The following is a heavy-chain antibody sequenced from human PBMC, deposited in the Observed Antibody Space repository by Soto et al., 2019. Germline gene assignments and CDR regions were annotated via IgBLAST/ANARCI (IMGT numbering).Heavy chain of an antibody. CDR1: GYSFTTYW. J-gene: IGHJ6*02. CDR3: VRPVNPASATYGIDA. V-gene: IGHV5-51*01. Sequence: PGESLKISCKASGYSFTTYWIGWVRQMPDKGLEWIGMIHPSDSGTKYSPSVQGHVTISADKSRRTAYLQWNGLKASDSATYYCVRPVNPASATYGIDAWGQGNTVTVSS. CDR2: IHPSDSGT.